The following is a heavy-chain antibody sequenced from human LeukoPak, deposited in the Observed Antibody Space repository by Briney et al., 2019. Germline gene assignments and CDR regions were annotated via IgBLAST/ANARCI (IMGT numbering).Heavy chain of an antibody. CDR1: GGTFSSYA. Sequence: ASVKVSCKASGGTFSSYAISWVRQAPGQGLEWMGRIIPIFGTANYAQKFQGRVTITTDESTSTAYMELSSLRSEDTAVYYCARTDSSGYLTGYWGQGTLVTVSS. D-gene: IGHD3-22*01. CDR3: ARTDSSGYLTGY. V-gene: IGHV1-69*05. J-gene: IGHJ4*02. CDR2: IIPIFGTA.